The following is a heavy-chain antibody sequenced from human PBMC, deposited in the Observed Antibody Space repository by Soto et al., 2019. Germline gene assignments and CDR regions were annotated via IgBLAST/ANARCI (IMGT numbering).Heavy chain of an antibody. CDR2: IFSNDEK. CDR3: ASTYSTSWYWFDP. D-gene: IGHD6-13*01. J-gene: IGHJ5*02. Sequence: QVTVKESGPVLVKPTETLTLTCTVSGFSLSNAGLGVSWIRQPPGKALEWLAHIFSNDEKSYSTSLKSRLTISQDTSKSQVVLIMTHMDPVDTATYYCASTYSTSWYWFDPWGQGTLVTVSS. CDR1: GFSLSNAGLG. V-gene: IGHV2-26*04.